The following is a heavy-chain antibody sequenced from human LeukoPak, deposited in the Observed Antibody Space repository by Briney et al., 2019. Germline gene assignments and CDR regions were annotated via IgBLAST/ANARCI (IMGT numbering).Heavy chain of an antibody. CDR3: ARVSRGDNWFDP. CDR1: GGSISSGDYY. CDR2: IYYSGST. Sequence: SETLSLTCTVSGGSISSGDYYWSWIRQPPGKGLEWIGYIYYSGSTYYNPSLKSRVTISVDTSKNQFSLKLSSVTAADTAVYYCARVSRGDNWFDPWGQGTLVTVSS. D-gene: IGHD3-10*01. V-gene: IGHV4-30-4*01. J-gene: IGHJ5*02.